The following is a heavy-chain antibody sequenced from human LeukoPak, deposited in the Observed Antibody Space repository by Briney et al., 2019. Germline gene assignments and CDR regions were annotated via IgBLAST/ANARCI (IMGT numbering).Heavy chain of an antibody. J-gene: IGHJ4*02. CDR3: AGIGSSGWYVSDY. Sequence: GSLRLSCAASGFPFSSYGMDWVGQPPGKGLDWIGSIYHRESTYYNPSLKSRSTISVNTSKNQFSLKLSSVTAADTAVYYCAGIGSSGWYVSDYWGQGTLVTVSS. D-gene: IGHD6-19*01. V-gene: IGHV4-38-2*01. CDR2: IYHREST. CDR1: GFPFSSYG.